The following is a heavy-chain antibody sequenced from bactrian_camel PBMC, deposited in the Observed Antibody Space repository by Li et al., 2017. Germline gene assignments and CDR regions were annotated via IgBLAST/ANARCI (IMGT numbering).Heavy chain of an antibody. V-gene: IGHV3S5*01. D-gene: IGHD1*01. CDR1: GFTFSSGY. CDR2: ISSDGSVQ. Sequence: QLVESGGGLVQPGGSLRLSCAASGFTFSSGYMAWVRQAPGMGLEWVSTISSDGSVQDYAESVEGRFIISRDNAKSAVYLQMDSLKREDTALYYCATNVLATMRGQGTQVTVS. J-gene: IGHJ4*01. CDR3: ATNVLATM.